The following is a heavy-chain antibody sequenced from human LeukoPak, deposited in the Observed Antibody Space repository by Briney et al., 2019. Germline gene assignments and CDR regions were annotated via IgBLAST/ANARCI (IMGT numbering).Heavy chain of an antibody. CDR3: ARGGISIWFCSSN. Sequence: ASVKVSCKASGYTVTSYYIHWVRQAPGQGIEWMGIVNPSSGSTNYAQKFEDRVTMTRDTSTTTVYMELSSLRSEDTAVYYCARGGISIWFCSSNWGQGTLVTVSS. CDR2: VNPSSGST. CDR1: GYTVTSYY. J-gene: IGHJ1*01. D-gene: IGHD6-13*01. V-gene: IGHV1-46*01.